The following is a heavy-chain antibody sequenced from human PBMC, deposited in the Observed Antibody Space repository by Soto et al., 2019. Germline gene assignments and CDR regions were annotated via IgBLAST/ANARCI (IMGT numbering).Heavy chain of an antibody. D-gene: IGHD5-18*01. CDR1: GGTFSSYA. Sequence: SVKVSCKASGGTFSSYAISWVRQAPGQGLEWMGGIIPIFGTANYAQKFQGRVTITADESTSTAYMELSSLRSEDTAVYYCARDKADTAMVQDMDVWGQGTTVTVSS. CDR2: IIPIFGTA. V-gene: IGHV1-69*13. J-gene: IGHJ6*02. CDR3: ARDKADTAMVQDMDV.